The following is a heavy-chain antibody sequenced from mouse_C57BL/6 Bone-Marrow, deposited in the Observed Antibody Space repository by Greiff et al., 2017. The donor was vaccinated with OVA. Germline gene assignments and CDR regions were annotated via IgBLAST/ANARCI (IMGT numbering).Heavy chain of an antibody. D-gene: IGHD1-1*01. CDR2: IYPGDGDT. CDR1: GYAFSSSW. Sequence: QVQLKQSGPELVKPGASVKISCKASGYAFSSSWMNWVKQRPGKGLEWIGRIYPGDGDTNYNGKFKGKATLTADKSSSTAYMQLSSLTSEDSAVYFCAIRASYYGSSYPLYFDVWGTGTTVTVSS. J-gene: IGHJ1*03. V-gene: IGHV1-82*01. CDR3: AIRASYYGSSYPLYFDV.